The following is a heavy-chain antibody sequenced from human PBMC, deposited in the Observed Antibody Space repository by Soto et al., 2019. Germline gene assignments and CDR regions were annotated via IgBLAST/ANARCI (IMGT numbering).Heavy chain of an antibody. CDR3: ARVGPFSGYDTLRYYYYGMDV. D-gene: IGHD5-12*01. V-gene: IGHV4-31*03. CDR2: IYYSGST. J-gene: IGHJ6*02. Sequence: PSETLSLTCTVSGGSISSGGYYWSWIRQHPGKGLEWIGYIYYSGSTYYNPSLKSRVTISVDTSKNQFSLKLSSVTAADTAVYYCARVGPFSGYDTLRYYYYGMDVWGQGTTVTVSS. CDR1: GGSISSGGYY.